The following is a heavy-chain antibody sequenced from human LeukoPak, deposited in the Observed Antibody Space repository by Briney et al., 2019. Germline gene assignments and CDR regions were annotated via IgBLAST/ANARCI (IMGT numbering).Heavy chain of an antibody. CDR3: ARDVGDL. D-gene: IGHD2-21*02. CDR2: INQGGSEK. CDR1: GVTFSTYW. Sequence: GGSLRLSCAPSGVTFSTYWMGWVRQAPGKGLEWLANINQGGSEKYYVDSVKGRFTISRDNAKNSLFLQMNSLRAEDTAVYYCARDVGDLWGQGTLVTVSS. J-gene: IGHJ4*02. V-gene: IGHV3-7*01.